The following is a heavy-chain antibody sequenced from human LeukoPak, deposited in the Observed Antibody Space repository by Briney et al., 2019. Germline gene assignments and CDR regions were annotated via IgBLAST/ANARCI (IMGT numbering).Heavy chain of an antibody. CDR2: ISTYTGNT. D-gene: IGHD6-19*01. V-gene: IGHV1-18*01. CDR3: ARRGGSGWLKDAFDI. CDR1: GYTFTSYG. Sequence: ASVKVSCKASGYTFTSYGFSWVRQAPGQGLEWMGWISTYTGNTNYAQKLQGRVTMTTDTSTSTAYMELRSLRSDDTAVYYCARRGGSGWLKDAFDIWGQGTMVTVSS. J-gene: IGHJ3*02.